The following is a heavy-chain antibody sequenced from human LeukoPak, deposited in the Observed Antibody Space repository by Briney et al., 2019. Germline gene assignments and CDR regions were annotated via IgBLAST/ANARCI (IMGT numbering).Heavy chain of an antibody. CDR1: GFTFSSYW. D-gene: IGHD3-10*01. CDR3: AREYYYGSGSVDY. J-gene: IGHJ4*02. V-gene: IGHV3-7*01. CDR2: IKQDGSEK. Sequence: PGGSPRLSCAASGFTFSSYWMSWVRQAPGKGLEWVANIKQDGSEKYYVDSVKGRFTISRDNAKNSLYLQMNSLRAEDTAVYYCAREYYYGSGSVDYWGQGTLVTVSS.